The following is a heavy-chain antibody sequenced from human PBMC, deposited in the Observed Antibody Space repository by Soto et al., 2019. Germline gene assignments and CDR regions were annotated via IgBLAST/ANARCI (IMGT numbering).Heavy chain of an antibody. V-gene: IGHV3-33*01. CDR1: GFTFSSYG. J-gene: IGHJ4*02. CDR2: IWYDGSNK. CDR3: ARDGYSYGFDY. D-gene: IGHD5-18*01. Sequence: GGSLRLSCAASGFTFSSYGMHWVRQAPGKGLEKVAVIWYDGSNKYYADYVKGRINNTRDNSKNKLKQKKNSLRSEYTALYYCARDGYSYGFDYWGQGTLVTVSS.